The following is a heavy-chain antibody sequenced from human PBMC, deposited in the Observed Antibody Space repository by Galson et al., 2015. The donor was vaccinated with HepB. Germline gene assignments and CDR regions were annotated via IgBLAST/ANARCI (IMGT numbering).Heavy chain of an antibody. J-gene: IGHJ6*02. V-gene: IGHV1-18*01. D-gene: IGHD3-22*01. CDR2: ISPDNGNT. CDR1: GYKFTSYG. CDR3: ARHALYYYDSSGYNYEEVYGLDV. Sequence: SVKVSCKASGYKFTSYGISWVRQAPGQGLEWMGWISPDNGNTNYAEKVEGRVTMTTDTSTSTAYIELRSLRSGDTAVYYCARHALYYYDSSGYNYEEVYGLDVWGQGTTVTVSS.